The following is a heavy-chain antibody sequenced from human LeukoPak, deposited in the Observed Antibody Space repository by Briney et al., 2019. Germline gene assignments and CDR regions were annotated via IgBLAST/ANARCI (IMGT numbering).Heavy chain of an antibody. CDR1: GFTFRNFA. Sequence: GGSLRLSCAASGFTFRNFAMSWVRQAPGKGLEWVSSISGAGGDNIYYADSVKGRFTISRDNSKNTLYLQMNSLSAEDTAVYFCAKMKGLYYYDSAGYSDNWGQGTLVTVSS. V-gene: IGHV3-23*01. D-gene: IGHD3-22*01. J-gene: IGHJ4*02. CDR3: AKMKGLYYYDSAGYSDN. CDR2: ISGAGGDNI.